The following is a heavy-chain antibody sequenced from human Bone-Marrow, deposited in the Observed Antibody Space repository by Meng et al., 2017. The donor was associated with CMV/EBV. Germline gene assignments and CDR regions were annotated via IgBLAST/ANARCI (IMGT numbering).Heavy chain of an antibody. Sequence: GESLKISCSASGLSFSTYDMSWVRQAPGKGLEWVSIITGNGGSIHYADSVKGRFTISRDNSKNMLFLQMNSLRAEDTAIYYCAKGRYSSAYYYRGQGTLVTVSS. V-gene: IGHV3-23*01. CDR3: AKGRYSSAYYY. CDR1: GLSFSTYD. J-gene: IGHJ4*02. CDR2: ITGNGGSI. D-gene: IGHD6-19*01.